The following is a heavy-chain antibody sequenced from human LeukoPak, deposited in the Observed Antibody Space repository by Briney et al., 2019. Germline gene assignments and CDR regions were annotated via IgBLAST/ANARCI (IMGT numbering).Heavy chain of an antibody. V-gene: IGHV1-8*03. CDR2: MNPNSGNT. J-gene: IGHJ4*02. CDR3: ARGGGDSSGYEFDY. CDR1: GYTFTSND. Sequence: GASVKVSCKASGYTFTSNDINWVRQATGQGLEWMGWMNPNSGNTGYAQKFQGRVTITRNTSISTAYMELSSLRSEDTAGYYCARGGGDSSGYEFDYWGQGTLVIVSS. D-gene: IGHD3-22*01.